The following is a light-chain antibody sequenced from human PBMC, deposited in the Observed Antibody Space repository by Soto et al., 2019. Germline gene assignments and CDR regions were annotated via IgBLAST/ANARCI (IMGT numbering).Light chain of an antibody. CDR2: WAS. V-gene: IGKV4-1*01. J-gene: IGKJ2*01. Sequence: DIVMTQSPDSLAVSLGERATINCKSSQSVLYSSNNKNYLAWYQQKPGQPPKLLIYWASTRESGVPDRFSGSGSGTDFTLTSSSLRAEDVAVYYCQQYYPSLQSTFAQGTKLEIK. CDR1: QSVLYSSNNKNY. CDR3: QQYYPSLQST.